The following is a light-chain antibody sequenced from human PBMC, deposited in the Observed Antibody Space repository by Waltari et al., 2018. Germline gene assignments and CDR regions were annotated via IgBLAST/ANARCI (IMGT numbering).Light chain of an antibody. J-gene: IGLJ3*02. V-gene: IGLV4-69*01. Sequence: QFVVTQSPSASASLGASFRPTCTLSAAPITYAIAWHHQRPVKGLRFLINLNGDGSHTKGDGIPARFSASSSGSDYYLTISSLQSEDEADYYCQTWATGGVFGGGTKLTVL. CDR2: LNGDGSH. CDR1: AAPITYA. CDR3: QTWATGGV.